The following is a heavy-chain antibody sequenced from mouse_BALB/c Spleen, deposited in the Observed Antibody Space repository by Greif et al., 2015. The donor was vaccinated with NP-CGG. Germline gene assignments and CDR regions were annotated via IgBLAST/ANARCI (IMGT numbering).Heavy chain of an antibody. CDR3: ALYQPERAWFAY. Sequence: VQLKESGAELVKPGASVKLSCTASGFNVKDTYMHWVKQRPEQGLEWIGRIDPANGNTKYDPKFQGKATITADTSSNTAYLQLSSLTSEDTAVYYCALYQPERAWFAYWGQGTLFTVSA. V-gene: IGHV14-3*02. CDR1: GFNVKDTY. CDR2: IDPANGNT. J-gene: IGHJ3*01. D-gene: IGHD2-1*01.